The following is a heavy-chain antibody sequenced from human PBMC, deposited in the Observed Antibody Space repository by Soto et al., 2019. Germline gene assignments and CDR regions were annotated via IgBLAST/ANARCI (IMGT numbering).Heavy chain of an antibody. J-gene: IGHJ6*02. V-gene: IGHV1-18*01. Sequence: ASVKVSCKASGYTFTSYGISWVRQAPGQELEWMGWFCAYNGNTNYAQKLQGRVTMTTDTSTSTAYMVLRSLRSVDTAVYYCASGDPLRYFDWLPDYYYYGMDVWGQGTTVTVSS. CDR3: ASGDPLRYFDWLPDYYYYGMDV. CDR1: GYTFTSYG. D-gene: IGHD3-9*01. CDR2: FCAYNGNT.